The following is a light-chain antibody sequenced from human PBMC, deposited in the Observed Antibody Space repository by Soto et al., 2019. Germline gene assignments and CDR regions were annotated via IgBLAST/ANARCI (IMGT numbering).Light chain of an antibody. CDR1: SSDVGGYNF. CDR3: CSQSASVTWM. Sequence: QSALTQTASVSGSPGQSITISCTGSSSDVGGYNFVSWYQQHPGKAPKLIIHEVSNRPSGVSNRFSGSKSGNTASLTISGLQAEYEAVYYCCSQSASVTWMFGGGTKLTV. V-gene: IGLV2-14*03. CDR2: EVS. J-gene: IGLJ3*02.